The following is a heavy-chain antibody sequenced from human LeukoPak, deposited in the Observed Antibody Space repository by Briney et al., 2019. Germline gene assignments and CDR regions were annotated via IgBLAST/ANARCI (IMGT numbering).Heavy chain of an antibody. D-gene: IGHD3-3*01. Sequence: SGPTLVKPTQTLTLTCTFSGFSLSTSGVGVGWIRQPPGKALEWLALIYWNDEKRYSPSLKSRLTITKDTSKDQVVLTMTNMDPVDTATYYCAHSKLDYDFWSGYSTAYNWFDPWGQGTLVTVSS. V-gene: IGHV2-5*01. CDR1: GFSLSTSGVG. CDR2: IYWNDEK. J-gene: IGHJ5*02. CDR3: AHSKLDYDFWSGYSTAYNWFDP.